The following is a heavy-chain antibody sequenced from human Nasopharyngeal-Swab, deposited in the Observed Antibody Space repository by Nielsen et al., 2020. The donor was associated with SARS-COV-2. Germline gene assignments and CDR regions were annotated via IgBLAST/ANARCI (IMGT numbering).Heavy chain of an antibody. D-gene: IGHD3/OR15-3a*01. CDR1: GFTFSNYS. CDR3: ARGAAGRVSLFDS. V-gene: IGHV3-48*04. CDR2: ISGTSKTI. Sequence: GESLKISCAASGFTFSNYSMNWVRQAPGEGLEWDSYISGTSKTIYYADSVKGRFTVSRDNAMNSLYLQMHSLRAEDTAVYYCARGAAGRVSLFDSWGQGSLVAVSS. J-gene: IGHJ4*02.